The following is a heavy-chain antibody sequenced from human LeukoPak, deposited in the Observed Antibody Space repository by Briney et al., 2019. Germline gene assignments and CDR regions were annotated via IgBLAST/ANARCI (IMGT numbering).Heavy chain of an antibody. V-gene: IGHV3-7*01. Sequence: GGSLRLSCAASGFTLSDFWMSWVRQAPGKGLEWVANIKQDGSDKFYVDSVKGRFTISRDNAENSLYLQMNSLRAEDTAVYYCARILGYGGYDSPFDYWGQGTLVTVSS. CDR1: GFTLSDFW. CDR2: IKQDGSDK. J-gene: IGHJ4*02. CDR3: ARILGYGGYDSPFDY. D-gene: IGHD5-12*01.